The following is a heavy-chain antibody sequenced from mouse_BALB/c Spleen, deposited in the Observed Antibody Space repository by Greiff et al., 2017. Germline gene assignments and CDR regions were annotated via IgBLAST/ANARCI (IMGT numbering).Heavy chain of an antibody. J-gene: IGHJ3*01. CDR3: ANDGYYGGFAY. D-gene: IGHD2-3*01. Sequence: EVKLVESGPGLVKPSQSLSLTCSVTGYSITSGYYWNWIRQFPGNKLEWMGYISYDGSNNYNPSLKNRISITRDTSKNQFFLKLNSVTTEDTATYYCANDGYYGGFAYWGQGTLVTVSA. CDR2: ISYDGSN. V-gene: IGHV3-6*02. CDR1: GYSITSGYY.